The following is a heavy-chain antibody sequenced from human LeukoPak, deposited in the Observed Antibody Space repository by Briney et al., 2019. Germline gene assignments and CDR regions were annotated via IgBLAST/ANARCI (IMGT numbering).Heavy chain of an antibody. CDR3: ARHSRQLKYYFDY. Sequence: SETLSLTCTVSGGSISSYYWSWIRQPPGKGLEWIGYIYYSESTNYNPSLKSRVTISVDTSKNQFSLKLSSVTAADTAVYYCARHSRQLKYYFDYWGQGTLVTVSS. V-gene: IGHV4-59*08. CDR1: GGSISSYY. J-gene: IGHJ4*02. D-gene: IGHD6-6*01. CDR2: IYYSEST.